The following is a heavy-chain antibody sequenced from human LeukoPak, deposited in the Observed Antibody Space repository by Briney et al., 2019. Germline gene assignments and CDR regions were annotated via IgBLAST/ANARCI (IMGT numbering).Heavy chain of an antibody. D-gene: IGHD2-15*01. CDR2: IKEDGSKK. V-gene: IGHV3-7*04. CDR3: ARAIGGYNVMDV. Sequence: GGSLRHSCAASGFSFSSFWMGWVRQVSGKGLEWVANIKEDGSKKQYVESLKGRFPIARDNAKNSLYLQMNSLRVEDTGVYYCARAIGGYNVMDVWGQGTTVTVSS. J-gene: IGHJ6*02. CDR1: GFSFSSFW.